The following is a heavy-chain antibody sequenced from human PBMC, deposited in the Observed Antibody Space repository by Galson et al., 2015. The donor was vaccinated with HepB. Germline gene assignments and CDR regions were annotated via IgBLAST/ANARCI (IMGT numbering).Heavy chain of an antibody. D-gene: IGHD2-2*01. Sequence: SLRLSCAASGFAFSPYNMNWVRQAPGKGLEWVSYITSSGNMFYADSVKGRFTISRDNAKNSLYLQMNSLRAEDTAVYYCARTSAAAGRGDEYWGQGTLVTVSS. CDR3: ARTSAAAGRGDEY. J-gene: IGHJ4*02. V-gene: IGHV3-69-1*01. CDR2: ITSSGNM. CDR1: GFAFSPYN.